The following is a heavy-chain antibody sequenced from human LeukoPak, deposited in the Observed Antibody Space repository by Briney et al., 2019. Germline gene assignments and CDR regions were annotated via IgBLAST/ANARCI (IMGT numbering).Heavy chain of an antibody. Sequence: ASVKVSCKASGYTFTSYDINWVRQATGQGLEWMGWMNPNSGNTGYAQKFQGRVTITRNTSISTAYMELSSLRSEDTAVYYCATGGYGSYRISRYFDYWGQGTLVTVSS. CDR3: ATGGYGSYRISRYFDY. J-gene: IGHJ4*02. CDR2: MNPNSGNT. CDR1: GYTFTSYD. V-gene: IGHV1-8*03. D-gene: IGHD1-26*01.